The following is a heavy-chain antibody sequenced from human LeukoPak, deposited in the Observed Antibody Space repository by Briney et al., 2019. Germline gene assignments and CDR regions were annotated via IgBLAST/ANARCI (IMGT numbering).Heavy chain of an antibody. Sequence: GGSLRLSCEVSGFTFSSYAMSWVRQAPGKGLEWVSAISGSGGTTNYADSVKGRLTISRDNSQNTLYLQTNSLRAEDTAVYYCAKRTPYSSGSYYFDYWGQGTLVTVSS. CDR2: ISGSGGTT. D-gene: IGHD3-22*01. J-gene: IGHJ4*02. CDR1: GFTFSSYA. V-gene: IGHV3-23*01. CDR3: AKRTPYSSGSYYFDY.